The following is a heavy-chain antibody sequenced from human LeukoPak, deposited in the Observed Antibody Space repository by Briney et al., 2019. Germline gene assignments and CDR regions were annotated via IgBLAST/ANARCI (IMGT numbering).Heavy chain of an antibody. CDR1: GFTVSSNY. D-gene: IGHD1-26*01. J-gene: IGHJ1*01. V-gene: IGHV3-66*01. CDR3: ASPVAIVGATRAEYFQR. CDR2: IYSDDST. Sequence: GGSLRLSCAASGFTVSSNYMSWVRQAPGKGLEWVSVIYSDDSTYYADSVKGRFTISRDNSKNTLYLQMNSLRAEDTAVYYCASPVAIVGATRAEYFQRWGQGTLVTVSS.